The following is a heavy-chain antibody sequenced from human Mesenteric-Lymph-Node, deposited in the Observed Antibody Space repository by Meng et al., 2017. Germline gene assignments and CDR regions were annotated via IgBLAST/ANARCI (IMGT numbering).Heavy chain of an antibody. CDR1: GGSISSGDSC. Sequence: QGQWQRAGPGQVKPPPTLSLICTVSGGSISSGDSCWSWIRQPPGKGLEWIGYIYYSGSTYYNPSLKSRVTISVDTSKNQFSLKLSSVTAADTAVYYCARGPTTYFDYWGQGTLVTVSS. D-gene: IGHD4-17*01. CDR3: ARGPTTYFDY. CDR2: IYYSGST. J-gene: IGHJ4*02. V-gene: IGHV4-30-4*01.